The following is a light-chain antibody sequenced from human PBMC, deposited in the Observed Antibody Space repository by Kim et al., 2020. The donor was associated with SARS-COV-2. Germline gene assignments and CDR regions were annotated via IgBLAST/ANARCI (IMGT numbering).Light chain of an antibody. J-gene: IGLJ1*01. CDR2: QDS. CDR1: KLGDKY. Sequence: SVSPGPPASISCSGDKLGDKYVYWYQQKPGQSPVLVIYQDSKRPSGIPERISGSNSGNTATLTISGTQAMDEADYYCQAWDSSTVVFGTGTKVTVL. V-gene: IGLV3-1*01. CDR3: QAWDSSTVV.